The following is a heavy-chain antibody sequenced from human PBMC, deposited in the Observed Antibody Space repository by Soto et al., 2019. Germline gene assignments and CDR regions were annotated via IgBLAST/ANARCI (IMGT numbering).Heavy chain of an antibody. V-gene: IGHV4-59*01. Sequence: SETLFLTCTVSGGSISSYYWSWIRQPPGKGLEWSGYIYYSGSTNYNPSLKRRVTISVDTSKNQFSLKLSSVTAADTAVYYCARVGGLVDTALGAAFDIWGQGTMVPVSS. CDR1: GGSISSYY. D-gene: IGHD5-18*01. CDR3: ARVGGLVDTALGAAFDI. J-gene: IGHJ3*02. CDR2: IYYSGST.